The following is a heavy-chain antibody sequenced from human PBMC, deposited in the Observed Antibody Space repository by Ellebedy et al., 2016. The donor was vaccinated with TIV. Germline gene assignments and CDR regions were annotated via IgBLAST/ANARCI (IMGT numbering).Heavy chain of an antibody. V-gene: IGHV1-2*02. D-gene: IGHD5-12*01. Sequence: ASVKVSCKASGYTFTDYYINWVRQAPGPGLEWMGWINSNRGDTEYSQKFQGRVTMTRDKSTSTAYLELHSLRSDDTAIYFCARGIMRGYSGYDWEVFDSWGQGTLVTVSS. CDR2: INSNRGDT. CDR1: GYTFTDYY. J-gene: IGHJ5*01. CDR3: ARGIMRGYSGYDWEVFDS.